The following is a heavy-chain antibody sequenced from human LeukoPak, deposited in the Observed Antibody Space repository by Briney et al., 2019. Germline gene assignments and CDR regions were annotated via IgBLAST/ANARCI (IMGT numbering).Heavy chain of an antibody. CDR1: GGSISSYY. CDR3: ARTYAGYSSGHTLTLFDY. V-gene: IGHV4-59*01. D-gene: IGHD6-19*01. J-gene: IGHJ4*02. CDR2: IYYSGST. Sequence: SETLSLTCTVSGGSISSYYWSWIRQPPGKGLEWIGYIYYSGSTNYNPSLKSRVTTSVDTSKNQFSLKLSSVTAADTAVYYCARTYAGYSSGHTLTLFDYWGQGTLVTVSS.